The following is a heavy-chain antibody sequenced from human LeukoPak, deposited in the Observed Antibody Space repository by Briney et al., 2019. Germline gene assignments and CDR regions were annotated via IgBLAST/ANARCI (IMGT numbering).Heavy chain of an antibody. J-gene: IGHJ5*02. CDR1: GGSIISGDFY. CDR3: ARGGRWLPGLGP. CDR2: IYYSGTT. D-gene: IGHD5-24*01. Sequence: SETLSLTRTVSGGSIISGDFYWGWVRQPPGTGLGWIGNIYYSGTTYYNPSLKSRVTIAVDTSKNQFSLKLSSVTAADTAVYYCARGGRWLPGLGPWGQGTLVTVSS. V-gene: IGHV4-39*07.